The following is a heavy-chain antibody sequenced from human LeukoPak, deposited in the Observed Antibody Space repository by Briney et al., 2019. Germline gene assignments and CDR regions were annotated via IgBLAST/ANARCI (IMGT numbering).Heavy chain of an antibody. Sequence: SVKVSCKASGGTFNSYAINWVRQAPGQGLEWMGGIIPIFGTIHYAQKFQGRVTITADKSTSTAYMELSSLRSEDTAVYYCAREGHTAMVLGYWGQGTLVTVSS. V-gene: IGHV1-69*06. CDR2: IIPIFGTI. J-gene: IGHJ4*02. CDR1: GGTFNSYA. CDR3: AREGHTAMVLGY. D-gene: IGHD5-18*01.